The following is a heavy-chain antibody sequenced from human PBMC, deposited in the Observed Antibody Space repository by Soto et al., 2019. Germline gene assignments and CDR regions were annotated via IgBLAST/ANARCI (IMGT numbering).Heavy chain of an antibody. V-gene: IGHV4-34*01. D-gene: IGHD2-8*02. CDR3: ARDKITGLFDY. CDR2: INHSGST. CDR1: GGSFSGYY. J-gene: IGHJ4*02. Sequence: QVQLQQWGAGLLKPSETLSLTCAVYGGSFSGYYWTWIRQPPGTGLEWIGEINHSGSTNSNPSLKSRVTISVDTPKNQFCLNLTSVTAADTAVYYCARDKITGLFDYWGQGTLVTVPS.